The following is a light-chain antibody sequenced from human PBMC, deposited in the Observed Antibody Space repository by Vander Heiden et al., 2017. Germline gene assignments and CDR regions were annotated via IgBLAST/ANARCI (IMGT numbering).Light chain of an antibody. CDR3: LLYCGGEAV. J-gene: IGLJ2*01. Sequence: QTVVTQEPSLTVSPGATVTLTCASSTGVVTSAYYPNWFQQKPGQAPRALIYSTGNKHSWTPARFSGTLLGGKAALTLSGVQPEDEAEYYCLLYCGGEAVFGGGTKLTV. V-gene: IGLV7-43*01. CDR1: TGVVTSAYY. CDR2: STG.